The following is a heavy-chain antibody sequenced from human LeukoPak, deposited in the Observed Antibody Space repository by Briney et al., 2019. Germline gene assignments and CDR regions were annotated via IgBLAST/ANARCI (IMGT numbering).Heavy chain of an antibody. J-gene: IGHJ6*03. D-gene: IGHD3-10*01. Sequence: SETLSLTCTVSGGSISRDYWSWIRQPPGKGLEWIGYIYYTGSTNYNPSLKSRVTISVDTSKNQFSLKLSSVTAADTAVYYCASSFGGRPSVGSTDYYYMDVWGKGTTVTVSS. CDR1: GGSISRDY. V-gene: IGHV4-59*01. CDR3: ASSFGGRPSVGSTDYYYMDV. CDR2: IYYTGST.